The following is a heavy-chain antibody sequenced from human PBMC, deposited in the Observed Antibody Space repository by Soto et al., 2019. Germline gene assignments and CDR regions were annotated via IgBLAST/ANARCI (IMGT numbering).Heavy chain of an antibody. CDR1: GGSISSGGYY. V-gene: IGHV4-31*03. Sequence: QVQLQESGPGLVKPSQTLSLTCTVSGGSISSGGYYWSWIRQHPGKGLEWIGYIYYSGSTYYNPSLTSRVTISVDRSKNQCSLKLSSVTAADTAVYYCARVRYCSGGSCYPRFDPGGQGTLVTVSS. CDR2: IYYSGST. J-gene: IGHJ5*02. D-gene: IGHD2-15*01. CDR3: ARVRYCSGGSCYPRFDP.